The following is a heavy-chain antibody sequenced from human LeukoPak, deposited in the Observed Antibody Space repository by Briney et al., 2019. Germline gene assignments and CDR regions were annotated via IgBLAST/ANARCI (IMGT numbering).Heavy chain of an antibody. CDR2: IYYTGST. J-gene: IGHJ4*02. Sequence: PSQTLSLTCTVSGGSMSSGGYFWSWIRQHPGKGLEWIGYIYYTGSTYYNPSLKSRVTISIDTSKNQFSLKLSSVTAADTAVYYCARGRGSIAAAGTWYFDYWGQGTLVTVSS. V-gene: IGHV4-31*03. CDR3: ARGRGSIAAAGTWYFDY. D-gene: IGHD6-13*01. CDR1: GGSMSSGGYF.